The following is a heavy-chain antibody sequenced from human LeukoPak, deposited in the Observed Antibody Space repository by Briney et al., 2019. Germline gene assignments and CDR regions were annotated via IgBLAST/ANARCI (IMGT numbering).Heavy chain of an antibody. J-gene: IGHJ4*02. V-gene: IGHV1-2*02. D-gene: IGHD6-19*01. CDR3: ARVLGSVADYYFDY. CDR2: INPNSGGT. CDR1: GYTFTGYY. Sequence: ASVKVSCKASGYTFTGYYMHWVRQAPGQGLEWMGWINPNSGGTNYAQKFQGRVTMTRDTSISTAYMELSRLRSDDTAVYYCARVLGSVADYYFDYWGQGTLVTVSS.